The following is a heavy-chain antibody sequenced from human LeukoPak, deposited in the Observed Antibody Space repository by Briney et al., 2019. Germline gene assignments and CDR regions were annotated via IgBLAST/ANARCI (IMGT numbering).Heavy chain of an antibody. D-gene: IGHD6-19*01. Sequence: SETLSLTCTVSDGSISSYYWSWIRQPAGKGLEWIGRIYTSGSTNYNPSLKSRVTMSVDTSKNQFSLKLSSVTAADTAVYYCARDMGQWLALDAFDIWGQGTMVTVSS. CDR3: ARDMGQWLALDAFDI. CDR1: DGSISSYY. CDR2: IYTSGST. J-gene: IGHJ3*02. V-gene: IGHV4-4*07.